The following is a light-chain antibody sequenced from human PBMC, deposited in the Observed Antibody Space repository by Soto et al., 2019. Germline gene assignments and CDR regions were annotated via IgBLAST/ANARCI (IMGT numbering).Light chain of an antibody. CDR2: GAS. J-gene: IGKJ1*01. V-gene: IGKV3-15*01. CDR3: LHYNDWPRWT. Sequence: EIVMTQSPATLSVSAGERSTLSCSARDSVSNNLAWYQQQPVQAPRLLICGASTTASGIPARFSGSGSGTEFTLTISSLQSEDFAVYYCLHYNDWPRWTFGQGTKVDIK. CDR1: DSVSNN.